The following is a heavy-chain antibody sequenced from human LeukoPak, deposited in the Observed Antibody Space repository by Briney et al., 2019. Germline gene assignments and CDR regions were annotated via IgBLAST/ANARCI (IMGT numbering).Heavy chain of an antibody. D-gene: IGHD6-19*01. CDR3: ARDFDSIAVAFG. CDR2: IYSSGST. J-gene: IGHJ4*02. Sequence: SETLSLTCTVSGGSLSSDSWTWIRQPPGKRLQWIGYIYSSGSTNHNPSLKSRVTISVDTSKNQFSLKLSSVTAADTAVYYCARDFDSIAVAFGWGQGTLVTVSS. V-gene: IGHV4-4*08. CDR1: GGSLSSDS.